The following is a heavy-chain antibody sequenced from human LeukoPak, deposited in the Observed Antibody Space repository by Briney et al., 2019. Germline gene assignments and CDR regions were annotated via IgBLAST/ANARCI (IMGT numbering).Heavy chain of an antibody. CDR2: TYYRSKWYN. J-gene: IGHJ4*02. Sequence: SQTLSLTCAISGDSVSSNSAGWSWIRQSPSRGLEWLGRTYYRSKWYNDDAGSVKSRITINADTAKNQFSLQLNSVTPEDTAVYYCAKDIGSYYDYWGQGILVTVSS. D-gene: IGHD3-10*01. CDR1: GDSVSSNSAG. CDR3: AKDIGSYYDY. V-gene: IGHV6-1*01.